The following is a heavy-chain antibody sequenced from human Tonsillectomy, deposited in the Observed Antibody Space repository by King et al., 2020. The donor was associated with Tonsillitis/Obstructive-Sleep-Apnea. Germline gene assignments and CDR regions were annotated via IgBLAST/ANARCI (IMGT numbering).Heavy chain of an antibody. V-gene: IGHV4-34*01. CDR1: GGSFSGYY. D-gene: IGHD2-2*01. J-gene: IGHJ5*02. CDR3: ARNYSSHIVVVPAATGDWFDP. Sequence: VQLQQWGAGLLKPSETLSLTCAVYGGSFSGYYWSWIRQPPGKGLEWIGEINHSGSTNYNPSLKSRVTISVDTSKNQFSLKLSSVTAADTAVYYCARNYSSHIVVVPAATGDWFDPWGQGTLVTVSS. CDR2: INHSGST.